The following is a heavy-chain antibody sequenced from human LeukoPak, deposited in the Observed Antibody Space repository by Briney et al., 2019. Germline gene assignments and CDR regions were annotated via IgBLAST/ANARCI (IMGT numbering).Heavy chain of an antibody. Sequence: GGSLRLSCAASRFTFSNYEMNWVRQAPGKGLEWVSFISSSGSHTFYAESVKGRFTVSRDNAKNSLYLQMNSLGVEDTAIYFCARDGAGVGSTKLDYWGQGSLVTVSS. J-gene: IGHJ4*02. CDR1: RFTFSNYE. CDR3: ARDGAGVGSTKLDY. CDR2: ISSSGSHT. V-gene: IGHV3-48*03. D-gene: IGHD1-26*01.